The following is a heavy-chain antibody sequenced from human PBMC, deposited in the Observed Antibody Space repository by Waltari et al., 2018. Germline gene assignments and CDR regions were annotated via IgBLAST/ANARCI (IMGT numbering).Heavy chain of an antibody. Sequence: QLQLQESGPGLVKPSETLSLTCTVSGGSISSSSYYWGWIRPPPGKGLEWIGSIYYSGSTYYNPSLKSRVTISVDTSKNQFSLKLSSVTAADTAVYYCASFPNNWGTYYYYYYGMDVWGQGTTVTVSS. J-gene: IGHJ6*02. V-gene: IGHV4-39*07. D-gene: IGHD7-27*01. CDR3: ASFPNNWGTYYYYYYGMDV. CDR1: GGSISSSSYY. CDR2: IYYSGST.